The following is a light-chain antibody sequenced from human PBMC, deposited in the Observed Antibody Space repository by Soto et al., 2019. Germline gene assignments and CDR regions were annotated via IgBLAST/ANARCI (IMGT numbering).Light chain of an antibody. CDR1: NSDIGAYDY. CDR3: SSHGGANNFYV. Sequence: QCVLTQPPSASGSPGQSVTISCTGTNSDIGAYDYVSWYQQHPGKVPKLMIYEVSKRPSGVPDRFSASKSGNTASLTVSGLQAEDEADYYCSSHGGANNFYVFGTGTKVTVL. CDR2: EVS. V-gene: IGLV2-8*01. J-gene: IGLJ1*01.